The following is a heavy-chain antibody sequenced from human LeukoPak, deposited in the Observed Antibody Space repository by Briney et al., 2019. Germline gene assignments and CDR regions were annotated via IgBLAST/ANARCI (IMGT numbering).Heavy chain of an antibody. V-gene: IGHV4-39*01. J-gene: IGHJ4*02. Sequence: PSETLSLTCTVSGGSISSSSYYWGWIRQPPGKGLEWIGSIYYSGSTYYNPSLKSRVTISVDTSKNQFSLKLSSVTAADTAVYYCAGPTRDYSNYNFAYWGQGALVTVSS. D-gene: IGHD4-11*01. CDR3: AGPTRDYSNYNFAY. CDR2: IYYSGST. CDR1: GGSISSSSYY.